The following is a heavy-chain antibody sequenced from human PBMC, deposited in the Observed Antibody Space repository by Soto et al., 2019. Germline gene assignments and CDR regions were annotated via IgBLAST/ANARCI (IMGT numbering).Heavy chain of an antibody. Sequence: SATLSLTCAVDDGSFTGFHWTWIRRPPGKGLEWIGEIKHSGSTNYNPSLTRRVTISVDTSKNQFSLKLNSVTAADTAVYYCARGVPFGNYSMDVWGQGTTVT. CDR1: DGSFTGFH. V-gene: IGHV4-34*01. CDR2: IKHSGST. CDR3: ARGVPFGNYSMDV. D-gene: IGHD3-3*01. J-gene: IGHJ6*02.